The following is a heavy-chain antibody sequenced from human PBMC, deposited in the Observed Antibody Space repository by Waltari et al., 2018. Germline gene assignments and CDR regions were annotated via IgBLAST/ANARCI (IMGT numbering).Heavy chain of an antibody. D-gene: IGHD1-26*01. CDR1: GSTFSTFW. J-gene: IGHJ5*02. CDR3: ASDVHSGRYGWFDP. V-gene: IGHV3-74*01. Sequence: EVQLVESGGGLVHHGASLSISCEASGSTFSTFWVHWVRQVPGKGLLWVSRMKSDGSATSYADSVKGRFTISRDNAKNTVYLQMNSLRVEDTAVYHCASDVHSGRYGWFDPWGQGTLVTVSS. CDR2: MKSDGSAT.